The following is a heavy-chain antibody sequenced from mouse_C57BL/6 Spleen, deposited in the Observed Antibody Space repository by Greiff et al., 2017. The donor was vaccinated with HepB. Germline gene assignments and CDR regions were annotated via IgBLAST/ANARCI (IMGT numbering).Heavy chain of an antibody. V-gene: IGHV1-81*01. CDR1: GYTFTSYG. CDR2: IYPRSGNT. D-gene: IGHD2-1*01. CDR3: ARSSFYYGNYYYAMDY. Sequence: VQRVESGAELARPGASVKLSCKASGYTFTSYGISWVKQRTGQGLEWIGEIYPRSGNTYYNEKFKGKATLTADKSSSTAYMELRSLTSEDSAVYFCARSSFYYGNYYYAMDYWGQGTSVTVSS. J-gene: IGHJ4*01.